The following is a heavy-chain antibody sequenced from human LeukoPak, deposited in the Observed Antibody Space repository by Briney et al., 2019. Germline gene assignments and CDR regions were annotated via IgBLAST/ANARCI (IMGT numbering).Heavy chain of an antibody. V-gene: IGHV3-48*01. CDR3: ARDRGPGWSLDY. CDR2: ISHSSSTI. D-gene: IGHD3-3*01. J-gene: IGHJ4*02. CDR1: GFTFSSYN. Sequence: PGGSLRLSCAASGFTFSSYNMNWVRQAPGKGLEWVSYISHSSSTIYYADSVKGRFTISRDNAKNALYLQMNSLRAEDTAVYYCARDRGPGWSLDYWGQGTLVTVSS.